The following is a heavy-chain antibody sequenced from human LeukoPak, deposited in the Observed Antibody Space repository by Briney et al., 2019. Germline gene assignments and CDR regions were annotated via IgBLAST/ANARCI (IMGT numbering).Heavy chain of an antibody. D-gene: IGHD3-9*01. V-gene: IGHV3-64D*06. CDR1: GFTFSSYT. CDR2: ITSNGGSA. J-gene: IGHJ4*02. Sequence: GGSLGLSCSASGFTFSSYTIHWVRQAPGKGLEFVSAITSNGGSAHYADSVKGRFTISRDNSKNTVYLQMSSLRAEDTAVYYCVIVRGYFDSSGSDYWGQGTLVTVSS. CDR3: VIVRGYFDSSGSDY.